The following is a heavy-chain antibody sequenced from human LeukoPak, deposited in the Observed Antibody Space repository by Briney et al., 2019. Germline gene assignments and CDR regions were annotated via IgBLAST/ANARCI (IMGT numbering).Heavy chain of an antibody. CDR1: GGTFSSYA. Sequence: SVKLSCTASGGTFSSYAISWVRQAPGQGLEWVGGISPIFGTANYAQKFQGRVTITTDESTSTAYMELSSLRSEDTAVYYCASFSEAASRGDYYYYMDVWGKGTTVTVSS. CDR2: ISPIFGTA. D-gene: IGHD2-15*01. J-gene: IGHJ6*03. V-gene: IGHV1-69*05. CDR3: ASFSEAASRGDYYYYMDV.